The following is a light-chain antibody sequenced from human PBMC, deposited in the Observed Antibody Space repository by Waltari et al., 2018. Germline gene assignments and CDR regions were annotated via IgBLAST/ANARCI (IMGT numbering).Light chain of an antibody. Sequence: QSVLTQPPSASGTPGQWVTISCSGTRSNIGSNYLSWYQQLPRTAPKLLIYRNNQRPAGVPDRFSGSKSGTSASLAISGLRSEDEADYYCAAWDDSLSGRVFGGGTKVTVL. V-gene: IGLV1-47*01. CDR3: AAWDDSLSGRV. CDR1: RSNIGSNY. CDR2: RNN. J-gene: IGLJ3*02.